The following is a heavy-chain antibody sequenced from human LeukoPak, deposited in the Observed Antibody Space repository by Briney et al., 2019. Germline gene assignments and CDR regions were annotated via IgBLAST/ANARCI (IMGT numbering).Heavy chain of an antibody. CDR1: GFTFSDYY. CDR2: ISSSGSTI. Sequence: PGGSLRLSCAASGFTFSDYYMSWIRQAPGKGLEWVSYISSSGSTIYYADSVKGRFTISRDNAKNSLYLQMNSLRAEDTAVYYCAREPYDSSGPYYFDYWGQGTLVTVSS. V-gene: IGHV3-11*04. D-gene: IGHD3-22*01. J-gene: IGHJ4*02. CDR3: AREPYDSSGPYYFDY.